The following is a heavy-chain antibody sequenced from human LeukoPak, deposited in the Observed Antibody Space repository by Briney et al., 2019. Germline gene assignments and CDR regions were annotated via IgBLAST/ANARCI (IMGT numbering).Heavy chain of an antibody. CDR3: ARDAAKAQLAYFDY. CDR1: GGSISSYY. CDR2: IYYSGST. J-gene: IGHJ4*02. V-gene: IGHV4-39*07. D-gene: IGHD6-13*01. Sequence: KPSETLSLTCTVSGGSISSYYWGWIRQPPGKGLEWIGSIYYSGSTYYNPSLKSRVTISVDTSKNQFSLKLSSVTAADTAVYYCARDAAKAQLAYFDYWGQGTLVTVSS.